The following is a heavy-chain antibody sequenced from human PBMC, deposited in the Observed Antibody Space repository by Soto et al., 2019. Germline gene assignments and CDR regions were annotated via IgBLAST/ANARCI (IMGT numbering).Heavy chain of an antibody. CDR3: ASGRAVAAILINGMDV. CDR1: GGTFSSYA. Sequence: GASVKVSCKASGGTFSSYAISWVRQAPGQGLEWMGGIIPIFGTANYAQKFQGRVTITADESTSTAYMELSSLRSEDTAVYYCASGRAVAAILINGMDVWGQGTTVTVSS. D-gene: IGHD2-15*01. CDR2: IIPIFGTA. J-gene: IGHJ6*02. V-gene: IGHV1-69*13.